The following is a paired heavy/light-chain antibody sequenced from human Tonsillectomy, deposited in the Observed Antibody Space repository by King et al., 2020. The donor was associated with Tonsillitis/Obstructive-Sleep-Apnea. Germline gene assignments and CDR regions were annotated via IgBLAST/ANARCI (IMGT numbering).Light chain of an antibody. Sequence: EIVLTQSPATLSLSPGERATLSCRASQSVSSYLAWYQQKPGQAPRLLIYNASNRATGIPARFSGSGSGTDFTLTISNLEPEDFAVYYCQLQLRSNWPPRITFGPGTTVDIK. CDR3: QLQLRSNWPPRIT. CDR1: QSVSSY. J-gene: IGKJ3*01. V-gene: IGKV3-11*01. CDR2: NAS.
Heavy chain of an antibody. J-gene: IGHJ4*02. CDR1: GGSVGSGSYF. CDR3: ARSEAYFGESLELHS. D-gene: IGHD1-7*01. V-gene: IGHV4-61*01. Sequence: QVQLQESGPGLVKPSETLSLTCTVSGGSVGSGSYFWSWVRQPPGGGLEWIGFIFFRGTTSYNPSLKNRVSISADTSKSQFSLRLSSVTSADTAVYYCARSEAYFGESLELHSWGQGTLVTVSS. CDR2: IFFRGTT.